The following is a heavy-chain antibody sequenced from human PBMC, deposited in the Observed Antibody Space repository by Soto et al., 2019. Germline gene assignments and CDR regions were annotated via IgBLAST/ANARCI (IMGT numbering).Heavy chain of an antibody. CDR3: AHRRQQWLVSDYFDR. J-gene: IGHJ5*02. CDR1: GFSFSIGGEG. Sequence: QITLKESGPTLVKPTQTLTLTCTFSGFSFSIGGEGVGWIRQPPGKALEWLAVIYWDDIKRYSPSLKSRLTITKDTSKNQVVLTMTNMDPVDTGKYYCAHRRQQWLVSDYFDRWGQGILVTVSS. CDR2: IYWDDIK. V-gene: IGHV2-5*02. D-gene: IGHD6-19*01.